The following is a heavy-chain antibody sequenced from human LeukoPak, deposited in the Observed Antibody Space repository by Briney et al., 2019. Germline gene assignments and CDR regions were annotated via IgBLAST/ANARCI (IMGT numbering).Heavy chain of an antibody. D-gene: IGHD5-12*01. V-gene: IGHV4-30-2*01. CDR1: GGSISSGGYS. CDR3: ARDSGYDLGAPFDY. J-gene: IGHJ4*02. CDR2: IYHSGST. Sequence: PSETLSLTCAVSGGSISSGGYSWSWIRQPPGKGLEWIGYIYHSGSTYYNPSLKSRVTISVDRSKNQFSLKLSSVTAADTAVYYCARDSGYDLGAPFDYWGQGTLVTVSS.